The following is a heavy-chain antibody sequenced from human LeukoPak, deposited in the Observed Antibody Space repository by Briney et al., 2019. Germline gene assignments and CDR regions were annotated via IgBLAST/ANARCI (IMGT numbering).Heavy chain of an antibody. V-gene: IGHV3-53*01. D-gene: IGHD3-22*01. CDR2: IYSGGST. J-gene: IGHJ4*02. CDR3: AGNYYDSSGDHY. Sequence: GGSLRLSCAASVFTVSSNYMSWVRQAPGKGLEWVSVIYSGGSTYYADSVKGRFTISRDNSKNTLYLQMNSLRAEDTAVYYCAGNYYDSSGDHYWGQGTLVTVSS. CDR1: VFTVSSNY.